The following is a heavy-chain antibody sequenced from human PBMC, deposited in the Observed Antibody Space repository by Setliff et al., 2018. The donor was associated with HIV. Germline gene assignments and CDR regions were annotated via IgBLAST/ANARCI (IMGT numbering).Heavy chain of an antibody. J-gene: IGHJ4*02. D-gene: IGHD3-3*01. CDR2: ISAYNGNT. V-gene: IGHV1-18*01. Sequence: ASVKVSCKTSGYSFSDYGVSWVRQAPGQGLEWMGWISAYNGNTNYAQKRQGRVTMTTDTSTSTAYMEVRSLRSDDTAVYYCARHPYDFWSGYWDYWGQGTLVTVSS. CDR1: GYSFSDYG. CDR3: ARHPYDFWSGYWDY.